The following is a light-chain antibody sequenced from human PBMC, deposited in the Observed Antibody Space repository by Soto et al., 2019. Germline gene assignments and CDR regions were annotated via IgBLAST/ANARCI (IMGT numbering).Light chain of an antibody. CDR1: SIDVGGYNY. Sequence: QSALTQPASVSGSPGQSITISCTGTSIDVGGYNYVYWYQQHPGKAPKLMIYGVSNRPSGVSNRFSGSKSGNTASLTISGLEDEEEADYYCTSYTSSSSDYVFGTGTKLTVL. CDR2: GVS. J-gene: IGLJ1*01. V-gene: IGLV2-14*01. CDR3: TSYTSSSSDYV.